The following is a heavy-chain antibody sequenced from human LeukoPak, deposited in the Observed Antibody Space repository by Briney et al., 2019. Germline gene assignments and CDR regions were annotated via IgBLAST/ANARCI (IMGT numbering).Heavy chain of an antibody. V-gene: IGHV3-43*02. CDR3: AKDMEYDYVWGSYRDGFDY. J-gene: IGHJ4*02. CDR1: GFTFDDYA. CDR2: TSGDGGST. Sequence: PGGSLRLSCAASGFTFDDYAMHWVRQAPGKGLEWVSLTSGDGGSTYYADSVKGRFTISRDNSKNSLYLQMNSLRTEDTALYYCAKDMEYDYVWGSYRDGFDYWGQGTLVTVSS. D-gene: IGHD3-16*02.